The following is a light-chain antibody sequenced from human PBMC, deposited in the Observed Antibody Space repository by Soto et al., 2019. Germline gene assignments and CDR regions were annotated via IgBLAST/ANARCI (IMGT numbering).Light chain of an antibody. V-gene: IGKV1-6*01. CDR2: AAS. CDR1: QGVGDD. Sequence: AFPMTQSPSSLSASVGDRVTITCRASQGVGDDLGWYQQRPGKAPKVLIYAASTLQSGVPSRFSGSGSGTFFTLTISSLQPDDSATYYCLQDHDYPHTFGQGTKVEIK. CDR3: LQDHDYPHT. J-gene: IGKJ1*01.